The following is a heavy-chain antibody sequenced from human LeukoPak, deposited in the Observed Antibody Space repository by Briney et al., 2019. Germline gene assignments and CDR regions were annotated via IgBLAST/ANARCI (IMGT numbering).Heavy chain of an antibody. D-gene: IGHD3-3*01. V-gene: IGHV4-39*01. CDR3: ARQNRSHDFWSGRVIYYYYMDV. CDR2: INHSGST. Sequence: SETLSLTCTVSGGSIGSGGYYWSWIRQPPGKGLEWIGEINHSGSTNYNPSLKSRVTISVDTSKNQFSLKLSSVTAADTAVYYCARQNRSHDFWSGRVIYYYYMDVWGKGTTVTVSS. J-gene: IGHJ6*03. CDR1: GGSIGSGGYY.